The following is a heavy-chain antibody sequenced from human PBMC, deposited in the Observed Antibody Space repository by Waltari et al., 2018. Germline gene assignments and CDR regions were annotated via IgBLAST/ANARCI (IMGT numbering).Heavy chain of an antibody. J-gene: IGHJ4*02. CDR1: GGSISSYY. D-gene: IGHD3-22*01. V-gene: IGHV4-59*01. CDR3: AREGDSSGYISPDY. Sequence: QVQLQESGPGLVKPSETLSLTCTVSGGSISSYYWSWIRQPPGKGLEWIGYIYYSGSTNYNPSLKSRVTISVDTSKNQFSLKLSSVTAADTAVYYCAREGDSSGYISPDYWGQGTLVTVSS. CDR2: IYYSGST.